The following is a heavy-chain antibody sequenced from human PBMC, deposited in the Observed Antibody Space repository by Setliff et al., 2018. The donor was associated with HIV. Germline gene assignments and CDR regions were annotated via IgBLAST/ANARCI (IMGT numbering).Heavy chain of an antibody. CDR1: GYSFTRNF. V-gene: IGHV1-3*01. CDR2: INAGNGNT. CDR3: ARDDVFKSSSFDY. D-gene: IGHD6-13*01. J-gene: IGHJ4*02. Sequence: ASVKVSCKASGYSFTRNFVHWVRQAPGQRLEWMGWINAGNGNTKYSQKFQGRVTMTRDTSTSTVYMELSSLRSDDTAVYYCARDDVFKSSSFDYWGQGTLVTVSS.